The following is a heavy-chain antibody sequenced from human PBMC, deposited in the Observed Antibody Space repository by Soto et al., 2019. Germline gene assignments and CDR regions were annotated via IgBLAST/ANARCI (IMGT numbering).Heavy chain of an antibody. V-gene: IGHV4-38-2*01. Sequence: PSETLSLTCAVSGYSISSGYYWGWIRQPPGKGLEWIGSIYHSGSTYYNPSLKSRVTISVDTSKNQFSLKLSSVTAADTAVYYCARGGGGYFDYWGQGTLVTVSS. CDR2: IYHSGST. D-gene: IGHD3-16*01. J-gene: IGHJ4*02. CDR3: ARGGGGYFDY. CDR1: GYSISSGYY.